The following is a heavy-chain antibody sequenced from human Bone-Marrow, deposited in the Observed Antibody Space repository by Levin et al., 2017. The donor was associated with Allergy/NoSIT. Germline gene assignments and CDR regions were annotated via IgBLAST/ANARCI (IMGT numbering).Heavy chain of an antibody. V-gene: IGHV1-46*01. D-gene: IGHD2-15*01. CDR1: GYTFTSYY. J-gene: IGHJ6*02. CDR2: INPSGGST. CDR3: AIKATDIVVVVARPTYYYYGMDV. Sequence: GESLKISCKASGYTFTSYYMHWVRQAPGQGLEWMGIINPSGGSTSYAQKFQGRVTMTRDTSTSTVYMELSSLRSEDTAVYYCAIKATDIVVVVARPTYYYYGMDVWGQGTTVTVSS.